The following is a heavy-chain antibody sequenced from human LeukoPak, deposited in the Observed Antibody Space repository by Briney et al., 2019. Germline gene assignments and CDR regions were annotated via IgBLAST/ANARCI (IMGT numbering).Heavy chain of an antibody. Sequence: SVKVSCKASGGTFSSYAISWVRQAPGQGLELMGGIIPIFGTANYAQKFQGRVTITADESTSTAYMELSSLRSEDTAVYYCARDTSYSYGFDYWGQETLVTVSS. CDR3: ARDTSYSYGFDY. CDR2: IIPIFGTA. J-gene: IGHJ4*02. D-gene: IGHD5-18*01. CDR1: GGTFSSYA. V-gene: IGHV1-69*13.